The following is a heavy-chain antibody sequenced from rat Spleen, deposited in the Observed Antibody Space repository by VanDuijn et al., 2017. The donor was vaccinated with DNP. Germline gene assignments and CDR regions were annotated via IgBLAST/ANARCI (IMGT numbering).Heavy chain of an antibody. J-gene: IGHJ2*01. CDR1: GFTVSDYY. V-gene: IGHV5-20*01. CDR3: TRRRYDGNYYDF. Sequence: EVQLVESGGGLVQPGRSLKLSCEVSGFTVSDYYMAWVRQTPTKGLEWVATISPRGTGTYYPDSVKGRFTISRDNAKSSLYLQMDSLKSEDTATYYCTRRRYDGNYYDFWGQGVMVTVSS. CDR2: ISPRGTGT. D-gene: IGHD1-12*02.